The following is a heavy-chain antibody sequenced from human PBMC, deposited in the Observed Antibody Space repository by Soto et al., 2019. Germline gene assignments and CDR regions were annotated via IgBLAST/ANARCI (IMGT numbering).Heavy chain of an antibody. CDR1: GYSFTNYG. V-gene: IGHV1-18*01. CDR2: ISAFNGNT. J-gene: IGHJ6*03. CDR3: ARDRGVAPRVAGNTHYYYYMDV. D-gene: IGHD6-19*01. Sequence: QDQLVQSGAEVKKPGASVTVSCKASGYSFTNYGVTWVRQAPGQGLEGMGWISAFNGNTHYAQNLQGRVTMTTDASTSTAYMELRSLRSDDTAVYYCARDRGVAPRVAGNTHYYYYMDVWGKGTTVTVSS.